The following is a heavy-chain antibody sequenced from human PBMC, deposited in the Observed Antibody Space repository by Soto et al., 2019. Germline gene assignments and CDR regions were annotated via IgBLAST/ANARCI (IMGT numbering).Heavy chain of an antibody. V-gene: IGHV4-30-4*01. CDR3: ASTYYTGDSGPYDY. Sequence: TLSLTCTVSGGSISSGDYYWSWIRQPPGKGLEWIGYIYYSGTTYYNPSLESRVSISADTSENQFSLKVKSVTVADTAVYYCASTYYTGDSGPYDYWGQGTLVTVSS. CDR1: GGSISSGDYY. D-gene: IGHD1-26*01. CDR2: IYYSGTT. J-gene: IGHJ4*02.